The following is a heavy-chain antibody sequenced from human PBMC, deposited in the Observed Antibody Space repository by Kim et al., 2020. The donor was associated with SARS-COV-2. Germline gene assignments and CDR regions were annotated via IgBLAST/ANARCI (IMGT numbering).Heavy chain of an antibody. CDR3: ARGDRFSRWSVPDYHYNGMHV. CDR1: GYIFTDYY. J-gene: IGHJ6*02. CDR2: INPNRGGT. D-gene: IGHD3-3*01. V-gene: IGHV1-2*02. Sequence: ASVKVSCKASGYIFTDYYIHWVRQAPGQGLEWMGWINPNRGGTNFAQKLQGRVTMTRDTSISTAYMELSRLRSDDTAVYYCARGDRFSRWSVPDYHYNGMHVWGQVTTVTVSS.